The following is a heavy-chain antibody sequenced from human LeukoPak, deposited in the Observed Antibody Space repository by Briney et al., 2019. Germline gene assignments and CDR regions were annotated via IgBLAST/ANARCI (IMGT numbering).Heavy chain of an antibody. Sequence: PGRSLRLSCAASGFTFSSYGMHWVRQAPGKGLEWVAVISYDGSNKYYADSVKGRFTISRDNSKDTLYLQMNSLRAEDTAVYYCAKDGPHFDYWGQGTLVTVSS. CDR3: AKDGPHFDY. V-gene: IGHV3-30*18. CDR1: GFTFSSYG. CDR2: ISYDGSNK. J-gene: IGHJ4*02.